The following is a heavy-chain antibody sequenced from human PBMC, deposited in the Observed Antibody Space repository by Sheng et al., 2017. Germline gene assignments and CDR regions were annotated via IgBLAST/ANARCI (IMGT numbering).Heavy chain of an antibody. CDR2: INHSGST. J-gene: IGHJ5*02. CDR1: GGSFSGYY. Sequence: QVQLQQWGAGLLKPSETLSLTCAVYGGSFSGYYWSWIRQPPGKGLEWIGEINHSGSTNYNPSLKSRVTISVDTSKNQFSLKLSSVTAADTAVYYCAREKYQRRGAERHYYYGSGSSNWFDPWGQGTLVTVSS. V-gene: IGHV4-34*01. CDR3: AREKYQRRGAERHYYYGSGSSNWFDP. D-gene: IGHD3-10*01.